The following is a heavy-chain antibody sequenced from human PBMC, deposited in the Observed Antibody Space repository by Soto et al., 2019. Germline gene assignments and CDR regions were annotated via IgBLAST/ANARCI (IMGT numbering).Heavy chain of an antibody. J-gene: IGHJ4*02. CDR1: GDTFTDYY. CDR2: VNPSGGHT. Sequence: QVQLVQSGAEVKKPGASVKVSCKASGDTFTDYYIHWVRQAPGQGLQWMGTVNPSGGHTTYAQHFLGRMTMTRDTSTSTLYMELTSLTSEDTAIYYCARGGHVVVVTAALDYWGQGTLVTVSS. CDR3: ARGGHVVVVTAALDY. V-gene: IGHV1-46*01. D-gene: IGHD2-21*02.